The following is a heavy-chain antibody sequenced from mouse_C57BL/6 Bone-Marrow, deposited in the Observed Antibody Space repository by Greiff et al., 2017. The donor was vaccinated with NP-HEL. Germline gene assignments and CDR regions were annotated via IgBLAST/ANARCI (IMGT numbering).Heavy chain of an antibody. J-gene: IGHJ2*01. CDR3: AGARFITPSPYFDF. D-gene: IGHD1-1*01. CDR1: GFNIKDYY. CDR2: IDPEDGEI. Sequence: EVQLQQSGAELVKPGASVKLSCTASGFNIKDYYMHWVKQRTEQGLEWIGRIDPEDGEIKYAPKLQGKITITADTTSNTAYLQLSSLTSEDTAVYCCAGARFITPSPYFDFWGQGTTLTVSS. V-gene: IGHV14-2*01.